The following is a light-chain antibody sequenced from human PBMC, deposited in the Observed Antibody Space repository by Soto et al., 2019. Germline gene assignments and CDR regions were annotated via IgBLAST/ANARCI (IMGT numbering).Light chain of an antibody. CDR2: AAS. CDR1: QSISTY. CDR3: QQSYTGPRT. J-gene: IGKJ1*01. V-gene: IGKV1-39*01. Sequence: DIQMTQSPSSLSSSVGDRVTISCRASQSISTYLNWYQQKPGKAPKLLIYAASSLQSGVPSRFSGSGSGTDFTLANSSLQPEDFATYYCQQSYTGPRTFGQGTKVEIK.